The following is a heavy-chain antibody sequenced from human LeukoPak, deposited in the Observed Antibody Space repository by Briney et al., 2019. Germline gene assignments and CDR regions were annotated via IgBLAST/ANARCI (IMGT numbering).Heavy chain of an antibody. Sequence: ASVKLSCKASVYTFTDYCMHWVPQAPGQGLEWMGWINPDSGGTNYPQKFQGRVTMTRDTSISTAYMDLSSLRSDDTAVYYCASGAIGGGAFHIWGQGTMVTVSS. CDR2: INPDSGGT. CDR3: ASGAIGGGAFHI. D-gene: IGHD3-16*01. J-gene: IGHJ3*02. CDR1: VYTFTDYC. V-gene: IGHV1-2*02.